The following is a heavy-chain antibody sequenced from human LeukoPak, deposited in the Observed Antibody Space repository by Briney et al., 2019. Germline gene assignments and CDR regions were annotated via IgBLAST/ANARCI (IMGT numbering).Heavy chain of an antibody. CDR1: GGTFSSYA. CDR3: AWGYDSSGYYPLGFDI. J-gene: IGHJ3*02. V-gene: IGHV1-69*13. D-gene: IGHD3-22*01. Sequence: ASVKVSCKASGGTFSSYAISWVRQAPRQGLEWMGGIIPIFGTANYAQKFQGRVTITADESTSTAYMELSSLRSEDTAVYYCAWGYDSSGYYPLGFDIWGQGTMVTVSS. CDR2: IIPIFGTA.